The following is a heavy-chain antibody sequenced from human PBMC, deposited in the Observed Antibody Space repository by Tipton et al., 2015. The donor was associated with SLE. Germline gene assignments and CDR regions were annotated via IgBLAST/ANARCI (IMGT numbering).Heavy chain of an antibody. CDR3: ARDLGSSGSFDY. CDR2: TYYRSKWYN. Sequence: GLVKPSQTLSLTCAISGDSVSSNSAAWNWIRQSPSRGLEWLGRTYYRSKWYNDYAVSVKSRITINPDTSKNQFSLKLSSVTAADTAVYYCARDLGSSGSFDYWGQGTLVTVSS. V-gene: IGHV6-1*01. D-gene: IGHD6-13*01. CDR1: GDSVSSNSAA. J-gene: IGHJ4*02.